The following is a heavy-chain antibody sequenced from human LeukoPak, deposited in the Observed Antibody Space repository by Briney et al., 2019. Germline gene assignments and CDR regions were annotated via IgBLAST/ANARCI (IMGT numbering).Heavy chain of an antibody. V-gene: IGHV1-2*06. CDR2: INPNSGGT. CDR3: ARTDSSGYYPYYFDY. CDR1: GYTFTGYY. D-gene: IGHD3-22*01. Sequence: GASVKVSXKASGYTFTGYYMHWVRQAPGQRLEWIGRINPNSGGTNYAQKFQGRVTMTRDTSISTAYMELSRLRSDDTAVYSCARTDSSGYYPYYFDYWGQGTLVTVSS. J-gene: IGHJ4*02.